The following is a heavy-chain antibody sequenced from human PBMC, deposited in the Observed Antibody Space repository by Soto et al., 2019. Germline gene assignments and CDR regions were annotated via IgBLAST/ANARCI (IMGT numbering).Heavy chain of an antibody. CDR1: GYTFSSYA. J-gene: IGHJ4*02. CDR2: INAGYGNA. D-gene: IGHD7-27*01. Sequence: ASVKVSCKASGYTFSSYAMHWVRQAPGQRLEWMGWINAGYGNAKSSQKFQDRVTISRDTSASTAYMELTSLRSEDTAVYYCARDTGDGTFDFWGQGTLVTVSS. V-gene: IGHV1-3*01. CDR3: ARDTGDGTFDF.